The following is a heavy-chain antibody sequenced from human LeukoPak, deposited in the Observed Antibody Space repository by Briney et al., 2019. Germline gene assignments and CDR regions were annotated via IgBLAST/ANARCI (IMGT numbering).Heavy chain of an antibody. CDR3: ARDPSSSWPDY. D-gene: IGHD6-13*01. CDR2: ISYDGSNK. V-gene: IGHV3-30*01. Sequence: GGSLRLSCAASGFTFSSYAMHWVRQAPGKGLEWVAVISYDGSNKYYADSVKGRFTISRDNSKNTLYLQMNSLRAEDTAVNYCARDPSSSWPDYWGQGTLVTVSS. J-gene: IGHJ4*02. CDR1: GFTFSSYA.